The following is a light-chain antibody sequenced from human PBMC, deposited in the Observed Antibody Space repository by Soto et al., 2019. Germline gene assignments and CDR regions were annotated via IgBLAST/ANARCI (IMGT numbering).Light chain of an antibody. CDR2: GAS. Sequence: EIVLTQSPGTLSLSPGERATLSCRASQSVSSTYLAWYQQKPGQAPRLLIYGASSRATGIPDRFSGSGSGTDFTLTISRLEPEDFAVYYCQQSGTSGTFGQGTKVEI. CDR3: QQSGTSGT. V-gene: IGKV3-20*01. CDR1: QSVSSTY. J-gene: IGKJ1*01.